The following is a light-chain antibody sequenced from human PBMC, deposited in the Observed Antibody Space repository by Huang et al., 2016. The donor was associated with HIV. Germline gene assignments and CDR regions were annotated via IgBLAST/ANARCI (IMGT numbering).Light chain of an antibody. Sequence: DIQMTQSPSSLSASVGDRVTITCRASQGISNSLAWYQQKPGKAPKLLLYAASRLKSGVPSRFSGIGSGTDYTLTISSLQPEDFATYYCQQYYSTPPITFGQGTRLEIK. CDR1: QGISNS. J-gene: IGKJ5*01. V-gene: IGKV1-NL1*01. CDR3: QQYYSTPPIT. CDR2: AAS.